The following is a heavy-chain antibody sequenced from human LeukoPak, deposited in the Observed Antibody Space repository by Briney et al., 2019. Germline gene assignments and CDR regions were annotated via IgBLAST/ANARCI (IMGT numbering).Heavy chain of an antibody. D-gene: IGHD3-22*01. CDR3: ARGDRYYYDSSGYYFFDY. CDR2: IYYSGST. Sequence: SETLSLTCTVSGGSISSYYWSWIRQPPGKGLEWIGYIYYSGSTNYNPSLKSRVTISVDTSKNQFSLKLSSVTAADTAVYYCARGDRYYYDSSGYYFFDYWGQGTLVTVSS. J-gene: IGHJ4*02. V-gene: IGHV4-59*01. CDR1: GGSISSYY.